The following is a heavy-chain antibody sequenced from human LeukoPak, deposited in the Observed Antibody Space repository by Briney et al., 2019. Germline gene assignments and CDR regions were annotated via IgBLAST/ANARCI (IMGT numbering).Heavy chain of an antibody. CDR1: GFTFSGSA. Sequence: GGSLRLSCAASGFTFSGSAVHWVRQASGKGLEWVGRIRSKANSYATVYAASVKGRFTIFRDDSKNTAYLQMNSLKTEDTAVYYCTSPRSDSSYYGMDVWGQGTTVTVSS. D-gene: IGHD3-3*01. CDR3: TSPRSDSSYYGMDV. J-gene: IGHJ6*02. V-gene: IGHV3-73*01. CDR2: IRSKANSYAT.